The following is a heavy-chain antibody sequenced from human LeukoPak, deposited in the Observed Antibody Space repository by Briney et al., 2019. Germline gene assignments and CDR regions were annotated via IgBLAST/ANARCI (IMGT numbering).Heavy chain of an antibody. V-gene: IGHV1-24*01. CDR3: ATQAWDSSGWLDY. CDR2: FDPEDGET. J-gene: IGHJ4*02. D-gene: IGHD6-19*01. Sequence: ASVKVSCKVFGYTLTELSMHWVRQAPGKGLEWMGGFDPEDGETVYAQKFQGRVTMTEDTSTDTAYMELSSLRSEDTAVYYCATQAWDSSGWLDYWGQETLVTVSS. CDR1: GYTLTELS.